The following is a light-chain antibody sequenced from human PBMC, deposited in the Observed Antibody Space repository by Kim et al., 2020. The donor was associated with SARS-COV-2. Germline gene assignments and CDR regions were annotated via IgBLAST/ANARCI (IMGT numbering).Light chain of an antibody. J-gene: IGKJ4*01. V-gene: IGKV3-20*01. CDR1: QSVRSNY. CDR3: QQYHTSPLN. Sequence: PGQSATLSCRASQSVRSNYLAWYLQKPAQAPRLLIYGAPSRATGIPDRFSGSGSETDFTLTISRLEPDDFAVYYCQQYHTSPLNFGGGTKVDIK. CDR2: GAP.